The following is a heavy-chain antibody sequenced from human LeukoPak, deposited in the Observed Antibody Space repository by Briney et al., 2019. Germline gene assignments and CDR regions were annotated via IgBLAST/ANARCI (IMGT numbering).Heavy chain of an antibody. CDR3: ARARGNSHYYYAMDV. J-gene: IGHJ6*02. D-gene: IGHD4-23*01. V-gene: IGHV1-18*01. CDR1: GGTFSSYA. CDR2: ASAHNGNK. Sequence: GSSVTVSCTASGGTFSSYAISWVRQAPGQGLEWMGWASAHNGNKNYAQSLQGRVTLTTHTFTSTAYMELRSLRSDDTAVYYCARARGNSHYYYAMDVWGQGTTVTVSS.